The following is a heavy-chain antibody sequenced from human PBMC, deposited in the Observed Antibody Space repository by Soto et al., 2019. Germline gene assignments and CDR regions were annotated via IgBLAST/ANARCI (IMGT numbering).Heavy chain of an antibody. CDR1: GFTFSSYG. CDR2: ISYDGSNK. CDR3: ASSGMGNGMDV. J-gene: IGHJ6*02. Sequence: QVQLVESGGGVVQPGRSLRLSCAASGFTFSSYGMHWVRQAPGKGLEWVAVISYDGSNKYYADSVKGRFTISRDNSKNTLYLQMNSLRAEDTAVYYCASSGMGNGMDVWGQGTTVTVSS. V-gene: IGHV3-30*03. D-gene: IGHD6-13*01.